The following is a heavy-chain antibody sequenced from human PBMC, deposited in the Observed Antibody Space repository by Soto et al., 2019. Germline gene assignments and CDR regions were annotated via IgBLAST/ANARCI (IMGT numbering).Heavy chain of an antibody. J-gene: IGHJ4*02. CDR2: ISSTSDYI. D-gene: IGHD1-7*01. CDR1: GLIFTSYT. CDR3: TGSNSWNYGDIDF. Sequence: EVQLVESGGGLVKSGGSLRLSCAASGLIFTSYTINWVRQAPGKRLEWVSSISSTSDYIYYSDSVKGRFTISRDNAKNAVYLQMNSLRVDDTAMYYCTGSNSWNYGDIDFWGQGTLVSVSS. V-gene: IGHV3-21*02.